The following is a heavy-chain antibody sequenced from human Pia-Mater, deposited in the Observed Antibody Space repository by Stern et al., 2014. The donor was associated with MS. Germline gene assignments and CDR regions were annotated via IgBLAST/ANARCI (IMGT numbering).Heavy chain of an antibody. Sequence: EVQLVESGGGLVQPGRSLRLSCTASGFTFGDYAMSWVRQAPGKGLEWVGVIRTKRYDETTQYGASVKGRFTHSRDDSRSIAYLQMSSLKSEDTAVYYCTRGRGTNSYHWGQGVLVTVSS. CDR1: GFTFGDYA. J-gene: IGHJ4*02. CDR2: IRTKRYDETT. CDR3: TRGRGTNSYH. D-gene: IGHD2-2*01. V-gene: IGHV3-49*04.